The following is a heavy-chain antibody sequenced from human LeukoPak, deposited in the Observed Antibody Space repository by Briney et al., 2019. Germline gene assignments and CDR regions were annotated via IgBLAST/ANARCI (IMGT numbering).Heavy chain of an antibody. Sequence: SQTLSPTCTVSGGPISSGGYYWSWIRQHPGKGLEWIGYIYYSGSTYYNPSLKSRVTISVDTSKNQFSLKLSSVTAADTAVYYCARGFQYYYDSSGYPVGYPIQHWGQGTLVTVSS. CDR3: ARGFQYYYDSSGYPVGYPIQH. CDR1: GGPISSGGYY. V-gene: IGHV4-31*03. CDR2: IYYSGST. J-gene: IGHJ1*01. D-gene: IGHD3-22*01.